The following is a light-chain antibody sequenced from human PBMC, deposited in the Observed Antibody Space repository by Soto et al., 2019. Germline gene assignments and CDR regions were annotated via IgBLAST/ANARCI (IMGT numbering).Light chain of an antibody. CDR2: GAS. Sequence: IVLPQSPATLSLSPGERATLSCRASQSVSSNLAWYQQKPGQAPRLLIYGASSRTTGIPDRFSGIGSGTDFTLTISRLEPEDFAMYYCQQCGGSPTFGQGTKVDIK. CDR1: QSVSSN. V-gene: IGKV3-20*01. J-gene: IGKJ1*01. CDR3: QQCGGSPT.